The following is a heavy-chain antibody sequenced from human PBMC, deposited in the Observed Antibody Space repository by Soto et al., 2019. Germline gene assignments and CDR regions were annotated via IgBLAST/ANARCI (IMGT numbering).Heavy chain of an antibody. Sequence: PGGSLRLSCAASGFTFSSYSMNWVRQAPGKGLEWVSSISSSSSYIYYADSVKGRFTISRDNAKNSLYLQMNSLRAEDTAVYYCAREVGQRGSGVFYYYMDVWGKGTTVTVSS. CDR3: AREVGQRGSGVFYYYMDV. CDR1: GFTFSSYS. CDR2: ISSSSSYI. J-gene: IGHJ6*03. D-gene: IGHD2-15*01. V-gene: IGHV3-21*01.